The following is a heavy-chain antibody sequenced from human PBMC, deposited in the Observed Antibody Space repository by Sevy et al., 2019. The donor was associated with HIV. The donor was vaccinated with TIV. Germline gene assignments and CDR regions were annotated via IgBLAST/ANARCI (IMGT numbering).Heavy chain of an antibody. CDR3: AKDRAEWELPYDAFDI. CDR1: GFTFSSYA. J-gene: IGHJ3*02. V-gene: IGHV3-23*01. Sequence: GGSLRLSCAASGFTFSSYAMSWVRQAPGKGLEWVSAISGSGGSTYYADSVKGRLTISRDNSKNTLYLQMNSLRAEDTAVYYCAKDRAEWELPYDAFDIWGQGTMVTVSS. CDR2: ISGSGGST. D-gene: IGHD1-26*01.